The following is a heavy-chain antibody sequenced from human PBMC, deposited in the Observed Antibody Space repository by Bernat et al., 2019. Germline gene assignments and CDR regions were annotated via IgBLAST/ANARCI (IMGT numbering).Heavy chain of an antibody. V-gene: IGHV3-30*18. Sequence: QVQLVESGGGVVQPGRSLRLSCAASGFTFSSYGMHWVRQAPGKGLEWVAVISYDGSNKYYADSVKGRFTISRDNSKNTLYLQMNSLRAEDTAVYYCAKVMNRQQLAHIDYWGQGTLVTVSS. CDR3: AKVMNRQQLAHIDY. CDR1: GFTFSSYG. J-gene: IGHJ4*02. D-gene: IGHD6-13*01. CDR2: ISYDGSNK.